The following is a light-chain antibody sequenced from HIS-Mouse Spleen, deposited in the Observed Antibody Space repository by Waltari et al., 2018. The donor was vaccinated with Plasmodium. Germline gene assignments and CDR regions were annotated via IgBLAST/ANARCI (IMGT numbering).Light chain of an antibody. CDR2: EGS. Sequence: QSALTQPASVSGSPGQSITISCTGTSSDVGRYNLVSWYQQHPGKAPKLMIYEGSTRPSGVSNRFSGSKSGNTASLTISGLQAEDEADYYCCSYAGSSTFVFGGGTKLTVL. J-gene: IGLJ3*02. V-gene: IGLV2-23*03. CDR3: CSYAGSSTFV. CDR1: SSDVGRYNL.